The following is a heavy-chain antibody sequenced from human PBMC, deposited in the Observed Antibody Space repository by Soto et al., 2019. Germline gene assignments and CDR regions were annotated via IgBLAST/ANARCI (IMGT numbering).Heavy chain of an antibody. CDR3: ARQWGGDY. J-gene: IGHJ4*02. V-gene: IGHV4-59*08. D-gene: IGHD3-16*01. CDR1: GGSIGSHY. CDR2: ASYSGSP. Sequence: QVQLQESGPGLVKPSETLSLTCTVSGGSIGSHYWSWIRQPPGEGLEWIGRASYSGSPSYNPSLKSLFTISIDTSKNQFSLKLASVSAADTAVYYCARQWGGDYWGQGILVTVSS.